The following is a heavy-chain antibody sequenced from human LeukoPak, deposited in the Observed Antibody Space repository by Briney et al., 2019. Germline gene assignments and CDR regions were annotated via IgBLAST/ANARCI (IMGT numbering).Heavy chain of an antibody. J-gene: IGHJ6*02. D-gene: IGHD4-4*01. Sequence: GGSLRLSCAASGFTFSSYAMHWVRQAPGKGLEWVAIISFDGTVKYHADSVKGRFTISRDNSKNTLYLQMNGLRVEDTAVYYCAKAEPRHGNSPNDYYGMDVWGQGTTITVSS. CDR1: GFTFSSYA. CDR3: AKAEPRHGNSPNDYYGMDV. V-gene: IGHV3-30*04. CDR2: ISFDGTVK.